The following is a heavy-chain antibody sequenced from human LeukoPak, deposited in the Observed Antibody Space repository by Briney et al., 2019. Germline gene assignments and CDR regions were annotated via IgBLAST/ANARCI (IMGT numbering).Heavy chain of an antibody. CDR3: ARGRSHDFWSGYSGDYYYGMDV. J-gene: IGHJ6*02. D-gene: IGHD3-3*01. Sequence: SETLSLTCTVSGGSISSYYWSWIRQPPGKGLEWIGYIYYSGSTNYNPSLKSRVTISVDTSKNQFPLKLSSVTAADTAVYYCARGRSHDFWSGYSGDYYYGMDVWGQGTTVTVSS. V-gene: IGHV4-59*01. CDR2: IYYSGST. CDR1: GGSISSYY.